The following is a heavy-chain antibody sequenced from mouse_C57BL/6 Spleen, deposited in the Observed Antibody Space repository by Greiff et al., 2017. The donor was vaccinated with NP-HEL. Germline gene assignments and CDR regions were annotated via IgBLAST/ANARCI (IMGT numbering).Heavy chain of an antibody. CDR3: ARDDGRNY. J-gene: IGHJ2*01. Sequence: EVQLQQSGPELVKPGASVKISCKASGYTFTDYYMNWVKQSHGKSLEWIGDINPNNGGTSYNQKFKGKATLTVDKSSSTAYMELRSLTSEDSAVYYCARDDGRNYWGQGTTLTVSS. CDR1: GYTFTDYY. D-gene: IGHD2-3*01. V-gene: IGHV1-26*01. CDR2: INPNNGGT.